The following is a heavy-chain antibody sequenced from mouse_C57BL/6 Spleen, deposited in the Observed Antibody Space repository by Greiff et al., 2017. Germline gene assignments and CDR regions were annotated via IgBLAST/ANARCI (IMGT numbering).Heavy chain of an antibody. J-gene: IGHJ3*01. CDR2: ISSGGSYT. Sequence: EVQRVESGGDLVKPGGSLKLSCAASGFTFSSYGMSWVRQTPDKRLEWVATISSGGSYTYYPDSVKGRFTISRDNAKNTLYLQMSSLKSEDTAMYYCARHNYSKGGFAYWGQGTLVTVSA. CDR1: GFTFSSYG. D-gene: IGHD2-5*01. CDR3: ARHNYSKGGFAY. V-gene: IGHV5-6*01.